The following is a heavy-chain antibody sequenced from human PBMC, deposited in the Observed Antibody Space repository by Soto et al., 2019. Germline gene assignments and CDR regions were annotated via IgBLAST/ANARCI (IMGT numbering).Heavy chain of an antibody. CDR3: AREGSSIWFWFDP. Sequence: SVKVSCKASGFTFTSSAVQWVRQAPGQGLEWMGGIIAIFGKANYAQKFQGRVTITADESTSTAYMELSSLRSEDTAVYYCAREGSSIWFWFDPWGQGTLVTVSS. V-gene: IGHV1-69*13. CDR2: IIAIFGKA. CDR1: GFTFTSSA. D-gene: IGHD6-13*01. J-gene: IGHJ5*02.